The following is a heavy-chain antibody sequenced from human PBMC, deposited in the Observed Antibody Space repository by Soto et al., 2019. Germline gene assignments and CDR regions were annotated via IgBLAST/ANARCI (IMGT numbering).Heavy chain of an antibody. V-gene: IGHV1-2*02. CDR2: INPNSGGT. D-gene: IGHD6-19*01. CDR3: ARVGVAVAGTVGVFDY. Sequence: GASVKVSCKASGYTFTGYYMHWVRQAPGQGLEWMGWINPNSGGTNYAQKFQGRVTMTRDTSISTAYVELSRLRSDDTAVYYCARVGVAVAGTVGVFDYWGQGTLVTV. CDR1: GYTFTGYY. J-gene: IGHJ4*02.